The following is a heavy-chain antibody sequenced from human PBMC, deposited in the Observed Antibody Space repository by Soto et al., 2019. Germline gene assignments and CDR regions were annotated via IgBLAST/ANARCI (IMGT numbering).Heavy chain of an antibody. V-gene: IGHV3-23*01. CDR2: FSGSSGNS. Sequence: EVQLLESGGGLVQPGGSLRLSCAGSGFTFSSSIMSWVRQAPGKGLEWVSTFSGSSGNSYYADSVKGRFTISRDNSKNTLYLQMNSLRAEDTALYYCAKRGHNSFDSWGQGTLVTGSS. CDR1: GFTFSSSI. J-gene: IGHJ4*02. CDR3: AKRGHNSFDS. D-gene: IGHD5-12*01.